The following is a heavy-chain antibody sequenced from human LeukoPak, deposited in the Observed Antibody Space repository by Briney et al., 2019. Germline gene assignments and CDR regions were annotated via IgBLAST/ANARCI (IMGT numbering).Heavy chain of an antibody. CDR1: GFTFSSYS. CDR3: ARELEQGWFGELLYLDY. J-gene: IGHJ4*02. D-gene: IGHD3-10*01. CDR2: ISSSSSTI. V-gene: IGHV3-48*02. Sequence: PGGSLRLSCAASGFTFSSYSMNWVRRAPGKGLEWVSYISSSSSTIYYADSVKGRFTISRDNAKNSLYLQMNSLRDEDTAVYYCARELEQGWFGELLYLDYWGQGTLVTVSS.